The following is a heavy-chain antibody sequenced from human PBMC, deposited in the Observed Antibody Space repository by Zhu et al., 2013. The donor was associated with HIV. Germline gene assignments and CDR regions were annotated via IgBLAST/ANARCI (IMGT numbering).Heavy chain of an antibody. V-gene: IGHV1-46*01. Sequence: QVQLVQSGAEVKQPGASVKVSCKASGYTFTRFHIHWVRQAPGQGLEWMGIIRSSGGDSTYTQKFQGRVTMTRDTSTSTAYMELISLRSEDTAVYYCARRYSGTAHFDYWGQGTLVTVSS. CDR1: GYTFTRFH. CDR2: IRSSGGDS. D-gene: IGHD1-26*01. J-gene: IGHJ4*02. CDR3: ARRYSGTAHFDY.